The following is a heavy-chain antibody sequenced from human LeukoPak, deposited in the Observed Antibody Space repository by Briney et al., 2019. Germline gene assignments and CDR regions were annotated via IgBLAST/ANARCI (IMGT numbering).Heavy chain of an antibody. V-gene: IGHV5-51*04. CDR1: GYSFTTYW. Sequence: GESLKISCKGSGYSFTTYWIGWVRQVPGKGLEWMGNIYPGDSDTRYSPSFQGQVTISADKPISTAYLQWSSLKASDTAMYYCARSEMATVLSQDYWGQGTLVTVSS. CDR2: IYPGDSDT. J-gene: IGHJ4*02. D-gene: IGHD5-24*01. CDR3: ARSEMATVLSQDY.